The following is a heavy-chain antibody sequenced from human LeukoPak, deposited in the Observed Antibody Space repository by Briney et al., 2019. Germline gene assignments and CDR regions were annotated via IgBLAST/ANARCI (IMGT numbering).Heavy chain of an antibody. Sequence: GGSLRLSCADSQFTFSHFNMNWVRQPPGKGLEWVSYIDSRSGSTFYADSVKGRFTISRDNAKNSLYLQMNGLRVEDTAVYYCARDGYNWDSYGWFDPWGQGTPVIVSS. D-gene: IGHD1-1*01. CDR1: QFTFSHFN. J-gene: IGHJ5*02. CDR2: IDSRSGST. CDR3: ARDGYNWDSYGWFDP. V-gene: IGHV3-48*01.